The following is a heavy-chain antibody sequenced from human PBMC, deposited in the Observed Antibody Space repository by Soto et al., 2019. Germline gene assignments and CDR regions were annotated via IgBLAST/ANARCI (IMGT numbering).Heavy chain of an antibody. CDR2: INAGNGNT. CDR3: ARESSYSYYMDG. Sequence: ASVKVSCKASGYTFTSYAMHWVRQAPGQRLEWMGWINAGNGNTKYSQKFQGRVAITRDTSASTAYMELSSLRSEDTAVYYCARESSYSYYMDGWGKGTTVTVLL. CDR1: GYTFTSYA. J-gene: IGHJ6*03. V-gene: IGHV1-3*01.